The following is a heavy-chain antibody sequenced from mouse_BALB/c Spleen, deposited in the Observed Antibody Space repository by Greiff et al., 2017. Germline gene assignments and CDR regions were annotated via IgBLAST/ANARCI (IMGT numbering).Heavy chain of an antibody. Sequence: EVKVVESGGGLVQPGGSRKLSCAASGFTFSSFGMHWVRQAPEKGLEWVAYISSGSSTIYYADTVKGRFTISRDNPKNTLFLQMTSLRSEDTAMYYCARSASGSWFAYWGQGTLVTVSA. CDR2: ISSGSSTI. J-gene: IGHJ3*01. D-gene: IGHD1-2*01. V-gene: IGHV5-17*02. CDR3: ARSASGSWFAY. CDR1: GFTFSSFG.